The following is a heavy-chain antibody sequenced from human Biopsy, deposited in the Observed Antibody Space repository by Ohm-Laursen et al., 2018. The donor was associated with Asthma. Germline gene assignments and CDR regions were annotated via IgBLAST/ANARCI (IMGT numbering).Heavy chain of an antibody. CDR2: IHYSGST. J-gene: IGHJ4*02. V-gene: IGHV4-59*01. Sequence: SETLSLTCTVSGVSIRSYYWTWIGQPPGKGLEWIGNIHYSGSTYSNPSLKSRVTISVDTSKKQISLRLSSVIAADTAVYYCAGFCSGGNCPDHWGQGTLVTVSS. CDR3: AGFCSGGNCPDH. CDR1: GVSIRSYY. D-gene: IGHD2-15*01.